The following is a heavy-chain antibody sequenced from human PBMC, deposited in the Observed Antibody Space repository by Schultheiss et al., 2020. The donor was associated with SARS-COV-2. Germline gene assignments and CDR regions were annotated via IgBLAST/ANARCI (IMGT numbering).Heavy chain of an antibody. CDR2: INSDGSST. D-gene: IGHD2-2*01. Sequence: GGSLRLSCAASGFTVSLNYMSWVRQAPGKGLEWVSRINSDGSSTSYADSVKGRFTISRDNAKNTLYLQMNSLRAEDTAVYYCARERVGVFDYWGQGTLVTVSS. J-gene: IGHJ4*02. V-gene: IGHV3-74*01. CDR1: GFTVSLNY. CDR3: ARERVGVFDY.